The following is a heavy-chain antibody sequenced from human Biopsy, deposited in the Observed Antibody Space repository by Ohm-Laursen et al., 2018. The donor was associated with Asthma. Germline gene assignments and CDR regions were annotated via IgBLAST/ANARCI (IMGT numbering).Heavy chain of an antibody. CDR1: GFMFRSFG. CDR2: ISYDGNHK. D-gene: IGHD5-12*01. CDR3: AKRRGYSGHDNDY. Sequence: CAASGFMFRSFGVHWVRQAPGKGLEWVAVISYDGNHKFYEDSVKGRFTISRDNSKNTLYLQMNSLRTEDTAVYYCAKRRGYSGHDNDYWGQGTLVIVSS. J-gene: IGHJ4*02. V-gene: IGHV3-30*18.